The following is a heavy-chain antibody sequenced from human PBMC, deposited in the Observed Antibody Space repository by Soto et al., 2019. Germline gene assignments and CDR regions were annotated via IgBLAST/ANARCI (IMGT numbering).Heavy chain of an antibody. CDR1: GFTFTSSA. CDR3: AADGGTAAGLYYYYYYGMDV. CDR2: IVVGSGNT. Sequence: SVKVSCKASGFTFTSSAVQWVRQARGQRLEWIGWIVVGSGNTNYAQKFQERVTITRDMSTSTAYMELSSLRFEDTAVYYCAADGGTAAGLYYYYYYGMDVWGQGPRSPSP. V-gene: IGHV1-58*01. J-gene: IGHJ6*02. D-gene: IGHD6-13*01.